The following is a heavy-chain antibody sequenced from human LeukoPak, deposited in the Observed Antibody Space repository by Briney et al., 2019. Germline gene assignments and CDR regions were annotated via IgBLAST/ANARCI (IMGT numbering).Heavy chain of an antibody. CDR1: GYTFTSYA. V-gene: IGHV7-4-1*02. CDR3: ARAYYYDSSGYQDKIDY. CDR2: INTNTGNP. Sequence: ASVKVSCKASGYTFTSYAMNWVRQAPGQGLEWMGWINTNTGNPTHAQGFTGRFVFSLDTSVSTAYLQISSLKAEDTAVYYCARAYYYDSSGYQDKIDYWGQGTLVTVSS. D-gene: IGHD3-22*01. J-gene: IGHJ4*02.